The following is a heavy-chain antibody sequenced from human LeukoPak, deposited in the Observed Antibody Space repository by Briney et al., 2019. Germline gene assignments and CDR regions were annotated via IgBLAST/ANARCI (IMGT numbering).Heavy chain of an antibody. CDR3: AKAPRGSCSVSICYYIDV. CDR2: ISGSDDGT. Sequence: GGSLRLSCEASGFTFSIYAMSWVRQTPGKGLEWVSAISGSDDGTYHADSVKGRFTISRDNSKSTLYLQMTSLRAEDTAIYYCAKAPRGSCSVSICYYIDVGGKGTTVTVSS. J-gene: IGHJ6*03. CDR1: GFTFSIYA. V-gene: IGHV3-23*01. D-gene: IGHD2-15*01.